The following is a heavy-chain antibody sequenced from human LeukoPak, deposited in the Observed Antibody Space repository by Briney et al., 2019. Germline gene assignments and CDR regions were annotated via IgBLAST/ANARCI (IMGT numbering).Heavy chain of an antibody. J-gene: IGHJ4*02. CDR2: IYYSGST. V-gene: IGHV4-28*01. Sequence: SETLSLTCAVSGYSISSSNWWGWIRQPPGKGLEWIGYIYYSGSTYYNPSLKSRVTMSVDTPRNQFSLKLSSVTAVHTAVDCCARPTSGWGQGSLATVSS. CDR1: GYSISSSNW. CDR3: ARPTSG.